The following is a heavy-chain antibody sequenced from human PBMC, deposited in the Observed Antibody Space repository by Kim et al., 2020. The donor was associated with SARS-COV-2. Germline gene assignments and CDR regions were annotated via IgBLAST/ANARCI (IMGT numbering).Heavy chain of an antibody. Sequence: SETLSLTCTVSGGSISSGGYYWSWIRQHPGKGLEWIGYIYYSGSTYYNPSLKSRVTISVDTSKNQFSLKLSSVTAADTAVYYCARGAGGHAPIMITFGGAAAGAFDIWGQGTMVTVSS. J-gene: IGHJ3*02. D-gene: IGHD3-16*01. V-gene: IGHV4-31*03. CDR3: ARGAGGHAPIMITFGGAAAGAFDI. CDR1: GGSISSGGYY. CDR2: IYYSGST.